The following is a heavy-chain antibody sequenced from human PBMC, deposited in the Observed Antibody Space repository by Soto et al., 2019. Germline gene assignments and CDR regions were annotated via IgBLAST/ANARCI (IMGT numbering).Heavy chain of an antibody. CDR2: IYHSGST. CDR3: ARLLPPGSRFDP. D-gene: IGHD2-15*01. V-gene: IGHV4-38-2*01. CDR1: GYSISSGYY. J-gene: IGHJ5*02. Sequence: KPSETLSLTCAVSGYSISSGYYWGWIRQPPGRGLEWIGSIYHSGSTYYNPSLKSRVTMSVDTSKNQFSLKLTSVTAADTAMYYCARLLPPGSRFDPWGQGTLVTVSS.